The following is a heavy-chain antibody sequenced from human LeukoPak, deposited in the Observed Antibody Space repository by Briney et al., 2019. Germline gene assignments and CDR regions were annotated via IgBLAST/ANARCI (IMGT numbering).Heavy chain of an antibody. Sequence: SETLSLTCTVSGGSISSSSYYWGWIRQPPGKGLEWIGSIYYSGSTYYNPSLKSRVTISVDTSKNQFSLNLRSVTAADTGVYYCARQEISLIVAVITKGFGHFDSWGQGALVTVSS. CDR3: ARQEISLIVAVITKGFGHFDS. CDR1: GGSISSSSYY. J-gene: IGHJ4*02. D-gene: IGHD3-22*01. CDR2: IYYSGST. V-gene: IGHV4-39*01.